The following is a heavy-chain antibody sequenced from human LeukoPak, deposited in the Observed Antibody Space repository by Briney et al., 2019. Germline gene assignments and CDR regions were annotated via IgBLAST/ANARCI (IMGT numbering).Heavy chain of an antibody. Sequence: PSETLSLTCTVSGGSISSDDDYWSWIRQPAGKGLEWIGRIYTSGSTKYNPSLKSRVTMSVDPSKNQFSLKMSSVTAADTAVYYCAKVQRRYDSSGYYYDHYYYYYMDVWGKGTTVTVSS. CDR3: AKVQRRYDSSGYYYDHYYYYYMDV. V-gene: IGHV4-61*02. J-gene: IGHJ6*03. CDR1: GGSISSDDDY. CDR2: IYTSGST. D-gene: IGHD3-22*01.